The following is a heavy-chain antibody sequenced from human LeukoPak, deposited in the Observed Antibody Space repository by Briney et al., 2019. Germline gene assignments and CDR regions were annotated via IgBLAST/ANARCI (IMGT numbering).Heavy chain of an antibody. CDR1: GYTFTGYY. V-gene: IGHV1-2*02. D-gene: IGHD1-26*01. CDR2: INPNSGGT. J-gene: IGHJ4*02. Sequence: ASVKVSCKASGYTFTGYYMHWVRQAPGQGLEWMGWINPNSGGTNYPQKFQGRVTMTRDTSISTAYMELSRLRSDDTAVYYCATDEWGGSYGYWGQGTLVTVSS. CDR3: ATDEWGGSYGY.